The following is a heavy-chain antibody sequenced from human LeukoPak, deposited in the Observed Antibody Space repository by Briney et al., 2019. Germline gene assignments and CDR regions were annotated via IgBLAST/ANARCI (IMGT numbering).Heavy chain of an antibody. CDR1: GFTFSSYS. CDR2: ISSSSSYT. D-gene: IGHD1-26*01. Sequence: GGSLRLSCAASGFTFSSYSMNWVRQAPGKGLEWVSSISSSSSYTYYADSVKGRFTISRDNAKNSLYLQMNSLRAEDTAVYYCAGAHGGSYSAFDYWGQGTLVTVSS. CDR3: AGAHGGSYSAFDY. V-gene: IGHV3-21*01. J-gene: IGHJ4*02.